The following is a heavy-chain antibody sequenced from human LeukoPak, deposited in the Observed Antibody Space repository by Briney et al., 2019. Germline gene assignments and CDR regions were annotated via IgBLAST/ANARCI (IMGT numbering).Heavy chain of an antibody. J-gene: IGHJ4*02. D-gene: IGHD1-1*01. CDR3: AKDPQLREPPTTPPYY. CDR2: IRYDGNNQ. V-gene: IGHV3-30*02. CDR1: GFTFSSYG. Sequence: GGSLRLSCAASGFTFSSYGMHWVRQAPGKGLEWVAFIRYDGNNQYYADSVKGRFTISRDNSKNTLYLQMNSLRAEDTAVYYCAKDPQLREPPTTPPYYWGQGTLVTVSS.